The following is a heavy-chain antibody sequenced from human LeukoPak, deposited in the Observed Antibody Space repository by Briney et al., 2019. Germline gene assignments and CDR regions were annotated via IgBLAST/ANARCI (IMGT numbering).Heavy chain of an antibody. V-gene: IGHV3-33*06. CDR3: AKFSAAALVPPDC. CDR1: GFTFSSYG. D-gene: IGHD6-13*01. Sequence: TGRSLRLSCAASGFTFSSYGMHWVRQAPGKGLEWVAVIWYDGSNKYYADSVKGRFTISRDNSKNTLYLQMNSLRAEDTAVYYCAKFSAAALVPPDCWGQGTLVTVSS. J-gene: IGHJ4*02. CDR2: IWYDGSNK.